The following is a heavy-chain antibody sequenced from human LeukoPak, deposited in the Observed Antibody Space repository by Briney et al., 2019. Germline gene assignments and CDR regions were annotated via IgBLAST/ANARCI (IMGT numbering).Heavy chain of an antibody. V-gene: IGHV3-48*04. D-gene: IGHD6-13*01. J-gene: IGHJ4*02. CDR3: ARGAAAGPQDY. CDR1: GFTFSDST. Sequence: GGSLRLSCAASGFTFSDSTMNWVRQAPGKGLEWVSYISSSSSTIYYADSVKGRFTISRDNAKNSLYLQMNSLRAEDTAVYYCARGAAAGPQDYWGQGTLVTVSS. CDR2: ISSSSSTI.